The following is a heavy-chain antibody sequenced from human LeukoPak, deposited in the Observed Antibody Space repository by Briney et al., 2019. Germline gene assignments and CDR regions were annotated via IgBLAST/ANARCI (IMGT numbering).Heavy chain of an antibody. D-gene: IGHD6-13*01. J-gene: IGHJ4*01. Sequence: GGSLRLSCAASGFTFSTYGMNWVRQAPGKGLEWIPSISSSSSFIYYADSVKGRFTISRDNTKNLLSLQLNGLRAEDTAVYYCARDGTAAGLYFDLWGQGTLVTVSS. CDR3: ARDGTAAGLYFDL. V-gene: IGHV3-21*01. CDR1: GFTFSTYG. CDR2: ISSSSSFI.